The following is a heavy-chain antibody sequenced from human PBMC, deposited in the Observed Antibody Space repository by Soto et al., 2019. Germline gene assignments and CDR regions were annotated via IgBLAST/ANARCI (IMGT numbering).Heavy chain of an antibody. CDR1: GFTFSSYS. CDR2: ISSSSSTI. J-gene: IGHJ3*02. CDR3: ARDRGSWYGDAFDI. V-gene: IGHV3-48*01. D-gene: IGHD6-13*01. Sequence: GGSLRLSCAASGFTFSSYSMNWVRQAPGKGLEWVSYISSSSSTIYYADSVKGRFTISRDNAKNSLYLQMNSLRAEDTAVYYCARDRGSWYGDAFDIWGQGTMVTVSS.